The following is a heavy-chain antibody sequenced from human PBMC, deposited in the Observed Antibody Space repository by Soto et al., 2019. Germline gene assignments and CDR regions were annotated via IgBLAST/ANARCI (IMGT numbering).Heavy chain of an antibody. Sequence: ASVKVSCKASGYTFTSYGIRWVRQAPGQGLEWMGWISAYNGNTNYAQKLQGRVTMTPDTSTSTAYMELRSLRSDDTAVYYCARVVVTMIVEVPHGDGIDVWGRGTTVTVSS. CDR3: ARVVVTMIVEVPHGDGIDV. D-gene: IGHD3-22*01. J-gene: IGHJ6*02. V-gene: IGHV1-18*01. CDR1: GYTFTSYG. CDR2: ISAYNGNT.